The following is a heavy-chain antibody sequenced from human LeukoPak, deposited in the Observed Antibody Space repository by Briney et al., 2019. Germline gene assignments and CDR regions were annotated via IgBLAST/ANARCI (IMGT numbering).Heavy chain of an antibody. CDR2: ISTGGRNT. V-gene: IGHV3-23*01. D-gene: IGHD6-19*01. J-gene: IGHJ4*02. Sequence: PGGSLRLSCAASGFTFTSSAMSWVRQAPGKGLEWVSAISTGGRNTYYADSVKGRFTISRDNSKNTLYLQMNSLRAEDTALYYCAKVNLDSGWDYWGQGTLVTVSS. CDR1: GFTFTSSA. CDR3: AKVNLDSGWDY.